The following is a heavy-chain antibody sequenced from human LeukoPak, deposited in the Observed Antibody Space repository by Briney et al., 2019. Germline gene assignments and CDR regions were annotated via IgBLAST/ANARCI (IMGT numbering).Heavy chain of an antibody. D-gene: IGHD1-1*01. V-gene: IGHV1-18*01. J-gene: IGHJ4*02. CDR1: GFTSTKYG. CDR3: ATDGFNRNDALDH. Sequence: ASVKVSCKTSGFTSTKYGISWLRQAPGQGLEWMGWISAFTGITNYAQNFQGRVTLTSDTSTTTFYMELGSLTSDDTAVYYCATDGFNRNDALDHWGQGTLITVAS. CDR2: ISAFTGIT.